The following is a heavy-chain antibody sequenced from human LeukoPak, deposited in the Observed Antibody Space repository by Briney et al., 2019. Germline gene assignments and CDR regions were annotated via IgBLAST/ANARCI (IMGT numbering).Heavy chain of an antibody. Sequence: GGSLRLSCAASGFIFSHYGMNWVRQAPGKGLEWVSGITSRSTTYYADSVKGRFTISRDNSKNMVWLQINSPTAEDTATSYCSKDGNWARFEDWGQGTLVTVSS. J-gene: IGHJ4*02. D-gene: IGHD7-27*01. CDR1: GFIFSHYG. V-gene: IGHV3-23*01. CDR2: ITSRSTT. CDR3: SKDGNWARFED.